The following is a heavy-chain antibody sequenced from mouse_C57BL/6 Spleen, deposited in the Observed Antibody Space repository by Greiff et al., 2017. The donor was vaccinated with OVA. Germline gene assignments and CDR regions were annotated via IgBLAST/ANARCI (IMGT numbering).Heavy chain of an antibody. CDR3: ARSGGGRGAWFAY. D-gene: IGHD3-3*01. V-gene: IGHV1-80*01. CDR1: GYAFSSYW. J-gene: IGHJ3*01. Sequence: QVQLQQSGAELVKPGASVKISCKASGYAFSSYWMNWVKQRPGKGLEWIGQIYPGDGDTNYNGKFKGKATLTADKSSSTAYMQLSSLTSEDSAVYFCARSGGGRGAWFAYWGQGTLVTVSA. CDR2: IYPGDGDT.